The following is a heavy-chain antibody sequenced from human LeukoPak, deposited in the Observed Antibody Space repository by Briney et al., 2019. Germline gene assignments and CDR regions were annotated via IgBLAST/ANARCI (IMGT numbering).Heavy chain of an antibody. D-gene: IGHD2-21*01. V-gene: IGHV3-23*01. J-gene: IGHJ5*02. CDR1: GFTFSSYA. CDR3: ARDQILADVIPFDP. Sequence: GGSLRLSCAASGFTFSSYAMSWVRQAPGKGLEWVSAISGSGGSTYYADSVKGRFTISRDNSKNTLYLQMNSLRAEDTAVYYCARDQILADVIPFDPWGQGTLVTVSS. CDR2: ISGSGGST.